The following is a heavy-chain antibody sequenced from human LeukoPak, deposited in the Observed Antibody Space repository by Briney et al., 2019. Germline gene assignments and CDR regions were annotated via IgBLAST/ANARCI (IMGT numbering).Heavy chain of an antibody. D-gene: IGHD2-8*01. V-gene: IGHV3-23*01. CDR3: ARWCEGCRPDIDS. J-gene: IGHJ4*02. CDR2: ISGDGRTT. CDR1: GFTFSMFA. Sequence: GESLKISCAASGFTFSMFAMTWVRQPPGKGLEWVSAISGDGRTTYFADSVKGRFTSSRGNSKNTVHLQMDSLRAEDTAIYYCARWCEGCRPDIDSWGQGTLVTVSS.